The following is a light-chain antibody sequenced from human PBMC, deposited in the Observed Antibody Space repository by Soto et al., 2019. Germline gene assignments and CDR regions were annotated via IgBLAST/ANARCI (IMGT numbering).Light chain of an antibody. Sequence: EVVLTHSPATLSLSPGERATLSCMASQSISNFLAWYQQRPGQTPRLLIYDSSFRAAGFPARFSCSGSGTELSLRINNLEPEDFAVDFCQQRSSPLLTVGGGTKVDIK. J-gene: IGKJ4*01. CDR1: QSISNF. CDR3: QQRSSPLLT. CDR2: DSS. V-gene: IGKV3-11*01.